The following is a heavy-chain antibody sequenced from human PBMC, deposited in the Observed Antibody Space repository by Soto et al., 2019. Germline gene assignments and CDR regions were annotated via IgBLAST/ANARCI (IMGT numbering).Heavy chain of an antibody. CDR1: GYTFTSYG. J-gene: IGHJ3*02. V-gene: IGHV1-18*04. D-gene: IGHD3-22*01. CDR3: ARTRGYYDSSGSGAFDI. Sequence: EASVKVSCKASGYTFTSYGISWVRQAPGQGLEWMGWISAYNGNTNYAQKLQGRVTMTTDTSTSTAYMELRSLRSDDTAVYYCARTRGYYDSSGSGAFDIWGQGTMVTVS. CDR2: ISAYNGNT.